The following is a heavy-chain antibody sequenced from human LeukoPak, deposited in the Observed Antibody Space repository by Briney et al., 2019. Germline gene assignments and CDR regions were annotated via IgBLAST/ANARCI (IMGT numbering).Heavy chain of an antibody. J-gene: IGHJ3*02. CDR2: ISSSSSHI. CDR3: ARDFYYDSSGLEGAFDI. D-gene: IGHD3-22*01. V-gene: IGHV3-21*06. Sequence: GGSLRLSCAASGFTFDDYGMSWVRQAPGKGPEWVSSISSSSSHIYYADSVKGRFTISRDNAKNSLYLQMNSLRAEDTAVYYCARDFYYDSSGLEGAFDIWGQGTMVTVSS. CDR1: GFTFDDYG.